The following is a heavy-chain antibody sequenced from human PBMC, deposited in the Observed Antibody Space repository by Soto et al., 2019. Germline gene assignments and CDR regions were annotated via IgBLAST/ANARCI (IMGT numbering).Heavy chain of an antibody. Sequence: GGSLRLSCAASAFTLGAYDMHWVRQPNGKGLEWVSALGAADDPYYLGSVKGRFTISRENAKNSLYLQMNNLRAGDTAVYYCARAYSGRLPRRADYYYAMDVWGQGTTVTVSS. V-gene: IGHV3-13*05. D-gene: IGHD2-15*01. J-gene: IGHJ6*02. CDR2: LGAADDP. CDR3: ARAYSGRLPRRADYYYAMDV. CDR1: AFTLGAYD.